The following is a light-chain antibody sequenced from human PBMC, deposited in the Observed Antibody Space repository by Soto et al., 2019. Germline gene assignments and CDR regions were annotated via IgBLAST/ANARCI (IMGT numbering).Light chain of an antibody. CDR2: SDN. V-gene: IGLV1-44*01. CDR1: SSNIGINT. J-gene: IGLJ2*01. Sequence: QSALTQPPSASGTPGQRVTISCSGGSSNIGINTVNWYQQLPGTAPKLLIYSDNQRPSGVPDRFSGSKSGTSASLAISGLQSEDEADYSCAAWDDSLNGLVFGGGTKVTVL. CDR3: AAWDDSLNGLV.